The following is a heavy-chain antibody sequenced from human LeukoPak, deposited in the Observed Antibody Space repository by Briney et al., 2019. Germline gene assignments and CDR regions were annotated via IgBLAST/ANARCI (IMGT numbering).Heavy chain of an antibody. CDR2: IYYSGST. CDR3: ARDSFVGASYYYYYMDV. Sequence: SETLSLTCTVSGGSISSSSYYWGWIRHPPGKGLEWIGSIYYSGSTYYNPSLKSRVTISVDTSKNQFSLKLSSVTAADTAVYYCARDSFVGASYYYYYMDVWGKGTTVTVSS. J-gene: IGHJ6*03. CDR1: GGSISSSSYY. V-gene: IGHV4-39*07. D-gene: IGHD1-26*01.